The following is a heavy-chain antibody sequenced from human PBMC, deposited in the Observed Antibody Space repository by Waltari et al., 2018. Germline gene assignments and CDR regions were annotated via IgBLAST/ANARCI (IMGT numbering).Heavy chain of an antibody. V-gene: IGHV3-23*01. CDR3: AKDRTGPYSITALDS. CDR1: GFTFSSYV. D-gene: IGHD4-4*01. CDR2: FSGSGGTT. J-gene: IGHJ4*02. Sequence: EVQLLESGGGLIQPGGSLRLSCAASGFTFSSYVMSWVRQAPGKGLEWVSAFSGSGGTTYYADSVKGRFTISRDNSKNTVYLQMNSLRAEDTAVYYCAKDRTGPYSITALDSWGQGTLVTVSS.